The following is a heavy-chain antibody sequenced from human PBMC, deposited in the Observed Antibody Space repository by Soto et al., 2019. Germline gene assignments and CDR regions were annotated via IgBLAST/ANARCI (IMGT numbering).Heavy chain of an antibody. D-gene: IGHD5-18*01. CDR1: GGSISNYY. Sequence: SETLSLTCTVSGGSISNYYWNWIRQSPGKGLEWIGYIYSSGSTHYNPSLQNRVTISIDTSKDQVSLKVNSVTAADTAVYYCARDHPHSYGVYYFDYWGQGTPVTVSS. J-gene: IGHJ4*02. V-gene: IGHV4-59*01. CDR3: ARDHPHSYGVYYFDY. CDR2: IYSSGST.